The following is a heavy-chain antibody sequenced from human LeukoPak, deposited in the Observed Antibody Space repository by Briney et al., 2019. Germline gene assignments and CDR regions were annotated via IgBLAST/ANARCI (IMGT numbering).Heavy chain of an antibody. CDR2: INHSGST. V-gene: IGHV4-34*01. Sequence: SETLSLTCAVYGCSFSGYYWSWIRQPPGKGLEWMGEINHSGSTKYYPSLKSRVTIAVDTSKNQFSLKLSSVTAADTAVYYCARVAQYYYYYMDVWGKGPTVTISS. CDR3: ARVAQYYYYYMDV. J-gene: IGHJ6*03. CDR1: GCSFSGYY.